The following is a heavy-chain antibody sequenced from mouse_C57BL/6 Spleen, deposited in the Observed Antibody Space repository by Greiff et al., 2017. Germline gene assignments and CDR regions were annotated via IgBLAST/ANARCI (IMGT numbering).Heavy chain of an antibody. D-gene: IGHD2-13*01. CDR2: IYPSDSYT. V-gene: IGHV1-69*01. J-gene: IGHJ4*01. Sequence: QVQLQQPGAELVMPGASVKLSCKASGYTFTSYWMHWVKQRPGQGLEWIGEIYPSDSYTNYNQKFKGKSTLTADTSSSTAYMQLSSLTSEDSAIYYCARVTTYSGAVECWGQGASVTVA. CDR3: ARVTTYSGAVEC. CDR1: GYTFTSYW.